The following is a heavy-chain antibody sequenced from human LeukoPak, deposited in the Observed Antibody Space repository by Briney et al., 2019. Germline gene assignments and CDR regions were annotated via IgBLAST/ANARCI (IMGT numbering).Heavy chain of an antibody. Sequence: SETLSLTCTASGGSISSYYWSWIRQPAGKGLEWIGRIYTSGSTNYNPSLKSRVTISVDKSKNQFSLKLSSVTAADTAVYYCARDWFSEYQLPHKLRYYYYYMDVWGKGTTVTVSS. V-gene: IGHV4-4*07. J-gene: IGHJ6*03. CDR3: ARDWFSEYQLPHKLRYYYYYMDV. CDR2: IYTSGST. CDR1: GGSISSYY. D-gene: IGHD2-2*01.